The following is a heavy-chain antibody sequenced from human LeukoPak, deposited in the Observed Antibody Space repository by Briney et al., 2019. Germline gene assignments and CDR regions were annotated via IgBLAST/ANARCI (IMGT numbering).Heavy chain of an antibody. CDR1: GFTFSTYV. Sequence: PGGSLRLSCSVSGFTFSTYVMHWVRQAPGKGLEYVSAISSNGDNTYYADSVKGRFTISRDNSKNTLYLQMNSLRAEDTAVYYCAKDLASSSPYYFDYWGQGTLVTVSS. CDR2: ISSNGDNT. D-gene: IGHD6-13*01. V-gene: IGHV3-64*04. J-gene: IGHJ4*02. CDR3: AKDLASSSPYYFDY.